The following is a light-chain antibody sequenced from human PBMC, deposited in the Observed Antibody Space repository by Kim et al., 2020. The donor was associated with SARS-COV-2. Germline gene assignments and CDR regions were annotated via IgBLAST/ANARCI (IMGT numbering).Light chain of an antibody. V-gene: IGLV6-57*03. CDR2: EDN. CDR3: QSYDSSTVV. Sequence: GKTGNSCCHRSGGSIGSNDVQWYQQRPGSAPTSVIYEDNQRPSGVPDRFSGSSDSSSNSASLTISGLKTEDEADYYCQSYDSSTVVFGGGTQLTVL. CDR1: GGSIGSND. J-gene: IGLJ2*01.